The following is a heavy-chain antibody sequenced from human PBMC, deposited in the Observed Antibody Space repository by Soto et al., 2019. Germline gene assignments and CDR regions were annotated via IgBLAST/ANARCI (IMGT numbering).Heavy chain of an antibody. CDR1: GYTFTSYG. Sequence: ASVKVSCKASGYTFTSYGISWVRQAPGQGLEWMGWINPNSGGTNYAQKFQGWVTMTRDTSISTAYMELSRLRSDDTAVYYCAREAVAATPDYYYYYYMDVWGKGTTVTVSS. D-gene: IGHD6-19*01. V-gene: IGHV1-2*04. CDR2: INPNSGGT. J-gene: IGHJ6*03. CDR3: AREAVAATPDYYYYYYMDV.